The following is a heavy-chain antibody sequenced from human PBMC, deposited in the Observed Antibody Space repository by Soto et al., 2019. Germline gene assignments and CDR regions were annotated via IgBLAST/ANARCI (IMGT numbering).Heavy chain of an antibody. J-gene: IGHJ4*02. V-gene: IGHV4-39*01. Sequence: QLQLQESGPGLVKPSETLSLTCTVSGSSISSSSYYWGWIRQPPGKGLEWIGSIYYSGSTYYNPSIKSRVNISVDSSKNQCSLKLGSVTAAVTDVYYCASGPLLSSSWYYFDYWGQGTLVTVSS. CDR2: IYYSGST. D-gene: IGHD6-13*01. CDR1: GSSISSSSYY. CDR3: ASGPLLSSSWYYFDY.